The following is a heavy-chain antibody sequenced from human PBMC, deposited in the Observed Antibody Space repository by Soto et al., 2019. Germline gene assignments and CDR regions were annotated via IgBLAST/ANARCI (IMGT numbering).Heavy chain of an antibody. CDR3: TRVDCSSTDCYGIDN. Sequence: GASVKVSCKASGYTFTSYDINWVRQTTGQGLEWMGWMNPRSGNTGYAQKFQGRVTLTRDTSRGTAYMELSSLRSEDTAVYYCTRVDCSSTDCYGIDNWGQGTVVTVSS. CDR2: MNPRSGNT. D-gene: IGHD2-2*01. CDR1: GYTFTSYD. V-gene: IGHV1-8*01. J-gene: IGHJ4*02.